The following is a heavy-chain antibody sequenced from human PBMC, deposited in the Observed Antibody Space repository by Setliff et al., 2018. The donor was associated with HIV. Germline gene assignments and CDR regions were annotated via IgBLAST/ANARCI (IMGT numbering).Heavy chain of an antibody. CDR3: ARGQYGDELFDY. Sequence: EASVKVSCKASGYTFTNYGITWVRQAPGHGLEWMGWLASYNDDANYAQNLQGRVTMTTDKSTSTAYMELRSLRSDDTAVYYCARGQYGDELFDYWGQGTLVTVSS. J-gene: IGHJ4*02. D-gene: IGHD4-17*01. CDR2: LASYNDDA. CDR1: GYTFTNYG. V-gene: IGHV1-18*01.